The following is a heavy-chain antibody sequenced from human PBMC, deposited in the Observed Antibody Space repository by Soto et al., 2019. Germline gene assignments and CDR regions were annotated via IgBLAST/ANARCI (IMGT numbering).Heavy chain of an antibody. J-gene: IGHJ4*02. V-gene: IGHV4-31*03. CDR1: GGSISSGGYY. CDR2: IYYSGST. CDR3: ARVQGGSGGARGVGDY. Sequence: PSETLSLTCTVSGGSISSGGYYWSWIRQHPGKGLEWIGYIYYSGSTYYNPSLKSRVTISVDTSKNQFSLKLSSVTAADTAVYYCARVQGGSGGARGVGDYWGQGTLVTVSS. D-gene: IGHD1-26*01.